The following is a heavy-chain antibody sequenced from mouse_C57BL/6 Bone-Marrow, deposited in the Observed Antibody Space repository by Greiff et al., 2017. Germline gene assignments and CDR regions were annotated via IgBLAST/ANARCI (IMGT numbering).Heavy chain of an antibody. Sequence: QVQLQQPGAELVRPGTSVKLSCKASGYTFTSYWMHWVKQRPGQGLEWIGVIDPSDSYTNYNQKFKGKATLTVDTSSSTAYMQLSSLTSEDSAVYYWARAPGGSSNWYFDVWGTGTTVTVSS. CDR2: IDPSDSYT. V-gene: IGHV1-59*01. J-gene: IGHJ1*03. CDR3: ARAPGGSSNWYFDV. CDR1: GYTFTSYW. D-gene: IGHD1-1*01.